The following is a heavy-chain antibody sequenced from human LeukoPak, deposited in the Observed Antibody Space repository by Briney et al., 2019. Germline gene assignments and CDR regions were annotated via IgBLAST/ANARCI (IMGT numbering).Heavy chain of an antibody. D-gene: IGHD6-6*01. J-gene: IGHJ5*02. CDR3: ARRDSSSSNWFDP. Sequence: PGGSLRLSCAASGFTFSSYSMNWVRQAPGKGLEWVSSISSSSSYIYYADSVKGRFTISRDNAKNSLYLQMNSLRAEDTAVYYCARRDSSSSNWFDPWGQGTLVTVSS. CDR2: ISSSSSYI. CDR1: GFTFSSYS. V-gene: IGHV3-21*01.